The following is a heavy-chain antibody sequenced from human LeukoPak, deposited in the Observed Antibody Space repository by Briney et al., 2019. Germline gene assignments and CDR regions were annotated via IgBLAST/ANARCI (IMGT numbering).Heavy chain of an antibody. CDR2: MNRNSGNT. Sequence: GASVKVSCKASGYTFTSYVINWVRQATGQGGEWMGWMNRNSGNTGYAQKFQGRVTMTRNTSITTAYMELSSLRSEDTAVYYCARDYRSGPFDYWGQGTLVTVSS. CDR1: GYTFTSYV. V-gene: IGHV1-8*01. J-gene: IGHJ4*02. CDR3: ARDYRSGPFDY. D-gene: IGHD3-10*01.